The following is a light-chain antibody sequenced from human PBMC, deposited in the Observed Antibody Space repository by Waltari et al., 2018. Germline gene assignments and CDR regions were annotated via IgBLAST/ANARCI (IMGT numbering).Light chain of an antibody. V-gene: IGKV1-5*03. CDR1: QNIDSW. Sequence: DIQMTQSPSTLSASVGDRVTLTCRASQNIDSWLAWYQQKPGQAPKVLIYKASSLESGVPSRFSGSGSGTEFTLTITSLQPDDFATYYCQQYHAFPRTFGQGTKVEV. CDR3: QQYHAFPRT. CDR2: KAS. J-gene: IGKJ1*01.